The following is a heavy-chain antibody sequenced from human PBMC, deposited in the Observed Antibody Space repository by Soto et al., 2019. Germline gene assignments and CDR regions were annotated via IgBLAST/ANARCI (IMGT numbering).Heavy chain of an antibody. Sequence: GASVNVSCKASGGTFSSYAISWVRQAPGQGLEWMVGIIPIFGTANYAQKFQGRVTITADESTRTAYMELSSLRSEDTAVYYCARDSRTSYYYYGMDVWGQGTRVSVSS. J-gene: IGHJ6*02. V-gene: IGHV1-69*13. CDR1: GGTFSSYA. CDR2: IIPIFGTA. CDR3: ARDSRTSYYYYGMDV.